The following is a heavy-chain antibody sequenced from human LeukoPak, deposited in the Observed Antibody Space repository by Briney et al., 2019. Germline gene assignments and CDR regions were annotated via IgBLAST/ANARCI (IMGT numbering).Heavy chain of an antibody. J-gene: IGHJ6*02. CDR1: GYTLTELS. CDR3: ATLQLPTLKDYYGMDV. D-gene: IGHD2-2*01. V-gene: IGHV1-24*01. CDR2: FDPEDGET. Sequence: ASVKVSCKVSGYTLTELSMHWVRQAPGKGLEWMGGFDPEDGETIYAQKFQGRVTMTEDTSTDTAYTELSSLRSEDTAVYYCATLQLPTLKDYYGMDVWGQGTTVTVSS.